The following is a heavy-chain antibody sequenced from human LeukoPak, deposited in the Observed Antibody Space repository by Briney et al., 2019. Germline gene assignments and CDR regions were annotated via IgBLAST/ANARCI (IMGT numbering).Heavy chain of an antibody. CDR2: ISYDGGNV. CDR1: GFTFRSYS. D-gene: IGHD3-22*01. J-gene: IGHJ6*04. Sequence: PGGSLRLSCAASGFTFRSYSMHWVRQAPGKVLEWAATISYDGGNVYYADSVEGRFTISRDNSKNTVYLEMSGLRVEDTAVFHCGRKRGGCYDSRALDLWGEGTTVIVSS. V-gene: IGHV3-30-3*01. CDR3: GRKRGGCYDSRALDL.